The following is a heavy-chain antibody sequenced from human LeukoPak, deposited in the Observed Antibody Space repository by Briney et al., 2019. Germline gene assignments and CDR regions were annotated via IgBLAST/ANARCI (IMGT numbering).Heavy chain of an antibody. J-gene: IGHJ4*02. CDR3: ARGRTLGSYDYSHFDY. CDR2: LYSGGST. CDR1: GFTVSGTF. V-gene: IGHV3-53*01. Sequence: GGSLRLSCAVSGFTVSGTFMSWVRRAPGKGLEWVSVLYSGGSTYYADSVKGRFTIPRDNSKNTLYLQINSLRAEDTAVYYCARGRTLGSYDYSHFDYWGLGTLVTVSS. D-gene: IGHD5-18*01.